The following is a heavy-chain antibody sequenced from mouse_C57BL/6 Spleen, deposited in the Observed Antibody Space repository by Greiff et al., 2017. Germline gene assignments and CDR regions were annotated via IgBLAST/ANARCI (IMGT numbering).Heavy chain of an antibody. V-gene: IGHV1-82*01. J-gene: IGHJ1*03. CDR3: ARSGSNFWYFDV. CDR1: GYAFSSSW. CDR2: IYPGDGDT. Sequence: QVQLQQSGPELVKPGASVTLSCKASGYAFSSSWLNWVKQRPGKGLEWIGRIYPGDGDTNYNGKFKGKATLTADKSSSTAYMQSSSLTAEDSAVYFCARSGSNFWYFDVWGTGTTVTVPS. D-gene: IGHD2-5*01.